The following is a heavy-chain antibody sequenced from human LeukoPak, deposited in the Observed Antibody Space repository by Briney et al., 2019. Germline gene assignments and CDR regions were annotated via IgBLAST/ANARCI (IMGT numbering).Heavy chain of an antibody. Sequence: GGSLRLSRAASGFTFSSYAMSWVRQAPGKGLEWVSAISGSGGSTYYADSVKGRFTISRDNSKNTLYLQMNSLRAEDTALYYCAKDIAPFDSYGYGDAFDIWGQGTMVTVSS. CDR2: ISGSGGST. CDR3: AKDIAPFDSYGYGDAFDI. V-gene: IGHV3-23*01. CDR1: GFTFSSYA. D-gene: IGHD5-18*01. J-gene: IGHJ3*02.